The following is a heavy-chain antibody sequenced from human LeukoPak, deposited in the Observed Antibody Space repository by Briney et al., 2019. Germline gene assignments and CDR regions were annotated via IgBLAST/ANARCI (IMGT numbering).Heavy chain of an antibody. Sequence: SQTLSLTCAISGDSVSSISAAWTWIRQSPSRGLEWLGRTYYRSKWYSDYAVSVKGRIFIDPHTSKNQFSLHLSSVTPEDTAVYYCARQPGGSRPDAFDIWGQGTMVTVSS. J-gene: IGHJ3*02. CDR2: TYYRSKWYS. CDR3: ARQPGGSRPDAFDI. CDR1: GDSVSSISAA. D-gene: IGHD2-8*02. V-gene: IGHV6-1*01.